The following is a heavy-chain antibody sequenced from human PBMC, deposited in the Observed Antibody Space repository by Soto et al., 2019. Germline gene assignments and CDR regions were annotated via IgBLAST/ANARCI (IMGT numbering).Heavy chain of an antibody. J-gene: IGHJ5*01. V-gene: IGHV1-18*04. CDR3: VSDLNYLRVTGNWYDS. Sequence: QVQLMQSGNEVKKPGASVTVSCKASGYTFANYGISWVRQAPGQGLEWMGWISGNNGATNYAPKVQDRITLTPDTSTGVASMALRSPRSADSAIYYCVSDLNYLRVTGNWYDSWGQGTLVTVSS. D-gene: IGHD1-7*01. CDR2: ISGNNGAT. CDR1: GYTFANYG.